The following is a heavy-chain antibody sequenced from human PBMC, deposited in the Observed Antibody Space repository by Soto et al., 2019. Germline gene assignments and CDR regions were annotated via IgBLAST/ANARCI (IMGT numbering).Heavy chain of an antibody. J-gene: IGHJ4*02. CDR1: GFTISRQA. V-gene: IGHV3-33*01. CDR2: IWYHGVDK. D-gene: IGHD3-22*01. CDR3: TRGLSMMATDAFEF. Sequence: PRGSLRLYCAASGFTISRQAMHWVRQAPGRGLEWVAAIWYHGVDKYYADSVKGRFTISRDTSKNTWSLEMESLGVEDSALYHCTRGLSMMATDAFEFLGQGTDVTVSS.